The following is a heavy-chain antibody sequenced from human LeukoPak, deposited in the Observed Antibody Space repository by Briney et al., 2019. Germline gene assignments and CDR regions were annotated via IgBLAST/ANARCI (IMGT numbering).Heavy chain of an antibody. V-gene: IGHV1-18*01. D-gene: IGHD6-19*01. Sequence: ASVKVSCKASGYTFTSYGISWVRQAPGQGLEWMGWISAYNGNTNYAQKLQGRVTMTTDTSTSTAYMELRSLRSDDTAVYYCARVTDSRSSGWYGYYFDYWGQGTLVTVSS. J-gene: IGHJ4*02. CDR2: ISAYNGNT. CDR3: ARVTDSRSSGWYGYYFDY. CDR1: GYTFTSYG.